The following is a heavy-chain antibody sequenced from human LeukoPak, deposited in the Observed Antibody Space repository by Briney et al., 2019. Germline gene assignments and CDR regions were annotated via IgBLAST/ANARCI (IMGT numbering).Heavy chain of an antibody. CDR2: IYYSGST. CDR3: AGDLRSGSYLGP. V-gene: IGHV4-39*07. Sequence: SETLSLTCTVSGGSISSSYSYWGWIRQPPGKGLEWIGNIYYSGSTYYSPSLTSRVTVSVDTSENQFSLKMTSVTAADTAVYYCAGDLRSGSYLGPWGQGTLVTVSS. J-gene: IGHJ5*02. CDR1: GGSISSSYSY. D-gene: IGHD1-26*01.